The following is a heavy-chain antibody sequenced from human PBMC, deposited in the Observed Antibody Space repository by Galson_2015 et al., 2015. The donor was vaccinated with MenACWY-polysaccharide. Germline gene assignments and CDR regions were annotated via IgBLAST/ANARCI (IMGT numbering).Heavy chain of an antibody. J-gene: IGHJ6*02. Sequence: SLRLSCAASGLIVSANYMAWFRQPPGKGLEGVSTISSGGNTYYADAVKGRFTISRANSKNTLYLQMNSLRADDTAMYYCARHRPRGNGMDVWGQGTTVTVSS. CDR2: ISSGGNT. D-gene: IGHD1-14*01. CDR3: ARHRPRGNGMDV. CDR1: GLIVSANY. V-gene: IGHV3-53*01.